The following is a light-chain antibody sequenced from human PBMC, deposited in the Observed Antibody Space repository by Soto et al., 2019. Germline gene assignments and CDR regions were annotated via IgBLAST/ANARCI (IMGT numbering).Light chain of an antibody. J-gene: IGKJ3*01. Sequence: DIQLTQYPSFLSAYVGDRVTITCRASQGISSYLDWYQQKPGKAPKLLIYAASTLQSRVPSRLSGSGSGTEFTLTISSLQPEDFATYYCQQLNSYPVFGPVTKVDIK. CDR1: QGISSY. CDR3: QQLNSYPV. CDR2: AAS. V-gene: IGKV1-9*01.